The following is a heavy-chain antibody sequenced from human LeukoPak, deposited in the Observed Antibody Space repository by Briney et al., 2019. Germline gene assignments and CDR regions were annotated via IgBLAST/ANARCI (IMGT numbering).Heavy chain of an antibody. CDR2: INHSGST. CDR3: ARLNGYRADEKLENDDY. J-gene: IGHJ4*02. D-gene: IGHD6-13*01. V-gene: IGHV4-39*07. Sequence: PSETLSLTCTVSGDSISSSSNYWGWIRQPPGKGLEWIGEINHSGSTNYNPSLKSRVTISVDTSKNQFSLKVSSVTAADTAVYYCARLNGYRADEKLENDDYWGQGTLVTVSS. CDR1: GDSISSSSNY.